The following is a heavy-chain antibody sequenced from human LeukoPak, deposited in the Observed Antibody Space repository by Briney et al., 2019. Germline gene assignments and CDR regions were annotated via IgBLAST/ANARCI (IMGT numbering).Heavy chain of an antibody. J-gene: IGHJ4*02. CDR1: GFTVSSNY. Sequence: GGSLRLSCAASGFTVSSNYMSWVRRAPGKGLEWVSVIYSGGSAYYADSVKGRFTISRDNSKNTLYLQMNSLRAEDTAVYYCARGLAAPYYYDTSGYFDFWGQGTLVTVSS. CDR3: ARGLAAPYYYDTSGYFDF. D-gene: IGHD3-22*01. CDR2: IYSGGSA. V-gene: IGHV3-53*01.